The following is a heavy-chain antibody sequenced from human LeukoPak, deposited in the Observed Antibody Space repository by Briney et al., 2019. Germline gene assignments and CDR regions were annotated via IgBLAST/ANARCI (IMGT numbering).Heavy chain of an antibody. V-gene: IGHV3-23*01. Sequence: PGGSLRLSCAASGFTFSSYAMSWVRQAPGKGLEWVSAISGSGGSTYYADSVKGRFTISRDNSKNTLYLQMNSLRAEDTAVYYCAKSMDGDYYDSSGQYFDYWGQGTLVTVSS. CDR3: AKSMDGDYYDSSGQYFDY. J-gene: IGHJ4*02. CDR1: GFTFSSYA. CDR2: ISGSGGST. D-gene: IGHD3-22*01.